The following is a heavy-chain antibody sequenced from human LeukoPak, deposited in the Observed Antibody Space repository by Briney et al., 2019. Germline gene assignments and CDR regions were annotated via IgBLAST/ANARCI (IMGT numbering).Heavy chain of an antibody. CDR3: ATSKPGASYYFDY. D-gene: IGHD3-10*01. CDR2: IYYSGST. J-gene: IGHJ4*02. CDR1: GGSINRSSYY. V-gene: IGHV4-61*05. Sequence: SETLSLTCTVSGGSINRSSYYWGWIRQPPGKGLEWIGYIYYSGSTNYNPSLKSRVTISVDTSKNQFSLKLSSVTAADTAVYYCATSKPGASYYFDYWGQGTPVTVSS.